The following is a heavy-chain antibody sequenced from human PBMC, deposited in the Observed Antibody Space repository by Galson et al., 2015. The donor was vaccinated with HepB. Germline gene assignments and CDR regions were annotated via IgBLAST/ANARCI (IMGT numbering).Heavy chain of an antibody. V-gene: IGHV3-7*03. CDR1: GFTFSSYW. CDR2: IKEDGSEK. D-gene: IGHD6-19*01. J-gene: IGHJ4*02. CDR3: ARGKAVFSGWAFHYFDY. Sequence: SLRLSCAASGFTFSSYWMSWVRQAPGEGLEWVANIKEDGSEKYYVDSVKGRFTISRDNARTSVYVQMSSLRAEDTAVYYCARGKAVFSGWAFHYFDYWGLCTLVTVSS.